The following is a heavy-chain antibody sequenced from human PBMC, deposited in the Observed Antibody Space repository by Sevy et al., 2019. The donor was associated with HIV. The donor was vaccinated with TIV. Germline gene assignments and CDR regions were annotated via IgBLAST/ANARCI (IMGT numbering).Heavy chain of an antibody. Sequence: GGSLRLSCAASGFSFSIYSMNWVRQAPGRGLEWVSYMSNTGSTIHYADSVKGRFTISRDNAKNSLYLQMNILRAEDTAVYYCASQRGGYERLYYFDYWGQGTLVTVSS. D-gene: IGHD5-12*01. CDR2: MSNTGSTI. CDR3: ASQRGGYERLYYFDY. CDR1: GFSFSIYS. J-gene: IGHJ4*02. V-gene: IGHV3-48*01.